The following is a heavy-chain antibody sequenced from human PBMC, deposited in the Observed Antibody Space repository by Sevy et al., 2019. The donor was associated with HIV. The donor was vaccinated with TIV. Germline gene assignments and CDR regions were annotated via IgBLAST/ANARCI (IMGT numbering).Heavy chain of an antibody. CDR2: INPNSGVT. Sequence: ASVKVSCKASGYMFTDYYIHWVRQAPGQGLEWMAWINPNSGVTNYAQRFQGEVTVTRDTSISTAYMEVSRLRSNDTAIYYCARLTTQPTSDLYGMDVWGHGTTVTVS. D-gene: IGHD4-17*01. J-gene: IGHJ6*02. CDR3: ARLTTQPTSDLYGMDV. V-gene: IGHV1-2*02. CDR1: GYMFTDYY.